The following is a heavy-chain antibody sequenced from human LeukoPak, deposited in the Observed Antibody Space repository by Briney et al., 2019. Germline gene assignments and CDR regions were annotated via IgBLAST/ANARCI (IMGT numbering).Heavy chain of an antibody. CDR3: ARGLTGYYFDY. CDR1: GFTFSNYG. CDR2: ISYDGKYK. D-gene: IGHD3-9*01. J-gene: IGHJ4*02. V-gene: IGHV3-30*03. Sequence: HPGRSLRLSCAASGFTFSNYGMHWVRQAPGKGLEWVAVISYDGKYKYYSESVKGRFTISRDNSNNTLYLQINSLRAEGTAVYYCARGLTGYYFDYWGQGTLVTVPS.